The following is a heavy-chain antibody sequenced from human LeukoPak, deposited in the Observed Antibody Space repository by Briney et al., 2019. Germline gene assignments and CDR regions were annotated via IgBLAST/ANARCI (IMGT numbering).Heavy chain of an antibody. CDR2: IYYSGST. Sequence: SETLSLTCTVSGGSISSYYWSWIRQPPGKGLEWIGYIYYSGSTNYNPSLKSRVTISVDTSKNQFSLKLSSVTAADTAVYYCASAYYDSSGYPRLFDYWGQGTLVTVSS. CDR1: GGSISSYY. J-gene: IGHJ4*02. D-gene: IGHD3-22*01. V-gene: IGHV4-59*08. CDR3: ASAYYDSSGYPRLFDY.